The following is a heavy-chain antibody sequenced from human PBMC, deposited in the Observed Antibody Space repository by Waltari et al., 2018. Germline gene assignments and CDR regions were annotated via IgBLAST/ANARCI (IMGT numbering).Heavy chain of an antibody. CDR2: ISSSDKTR. CDR3: ARVRSVVGEGVY. Sequence: EVQLVESGGGLVQPGGSLGLPCAVSGFPLRSYEMNWVRQAPGKGLEWVAYISSSDKTRYADSVKGRFTISRDNAKNSLYLQMSSLRAEDTAIYYCARVRSVVGEGVYWGQGTLVTVSS. CDR1: GFPLRSYE. J-gene: IGHJ4*02. V-gene: IGHV3-48*03. D-gene: IGHD2-15*01.